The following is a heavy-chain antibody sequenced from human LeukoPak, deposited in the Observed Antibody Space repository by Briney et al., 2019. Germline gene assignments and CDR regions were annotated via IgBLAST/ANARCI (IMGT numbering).Heavy chain of an antibody. CDR1: GFTFSTYG. CDR2: INSDGSST. CDR3: ARELKGSVPN. J-gene: IGHJ4*02. D-gene: IGHD2-8*01. Sequence: PGGSLRLSCAASGFTFSTYGMNWVRQAPGKGLVWVSRINSDGSSTSYADSVKGRFTISRDNAKNTLYLQMSSLRAEDAAVYYCARELKGSVPNWGQGTLVTVSS. V-gene: IGHV3-74*01.